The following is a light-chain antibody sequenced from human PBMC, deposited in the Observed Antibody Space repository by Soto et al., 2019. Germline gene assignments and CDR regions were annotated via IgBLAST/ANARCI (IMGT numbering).Light chain of an antibody. CDR1: SSDVGGYNY. J-gene: IGLJ1*01. CDR3: SSYTSSSTPFV. CDR2: DVS. Sequence: QSALTQPASVSGSPGQSITLSCTGTSSDVGGYNYVSWYQQHPGKAPKLMIYDVSTRPSGVSNRFSGSKSGNTASLTISGLQADDEADYYCSSYTSSSTPFVFGTGTKVTVL. V-gene: IGLV2-14*01.